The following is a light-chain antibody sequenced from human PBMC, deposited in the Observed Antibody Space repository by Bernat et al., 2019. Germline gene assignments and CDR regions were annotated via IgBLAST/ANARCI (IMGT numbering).Light chain of an antibody. V-gene: IGKV3-15*01. J-gene: IGKJ4*01. CDR1: QSVSSN. CDR2: GAS. CDR3: QKYNNWPLT. Sequence: EILMTQSPATLSVSPGERATLSCRASQSVSSNLAWYQQKPGQAPRLLIYGASTRATDIPARFSGSGSGTEFTLSISSLQSEDFVVYYCQKYNNWPLTFGGGTKVEIK.